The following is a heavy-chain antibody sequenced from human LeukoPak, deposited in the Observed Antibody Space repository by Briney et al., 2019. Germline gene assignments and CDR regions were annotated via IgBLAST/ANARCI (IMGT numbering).Heavy chain of an antibody. CDR1: GGSISSYY. V-gene: IGHV4-4*07. D-gene: IGHD3-3*01. CDR2: IYISGST. J-gene: IGHJ4*02. Sequence: SETLSLTCTVSGGSISSYYWSWIRQPAGKGLEWIGRIYISGSTNYDPSLKSRVTMSVDTSKNQFSLKLSSVTAADTAVYYCAGLTFDFWSGYYDYWGQGTLVTVSS. CDR3: AGLTFDFWSGYYDY.